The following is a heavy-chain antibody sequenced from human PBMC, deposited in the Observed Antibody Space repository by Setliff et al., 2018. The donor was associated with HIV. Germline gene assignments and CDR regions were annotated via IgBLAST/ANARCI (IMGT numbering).Heavy chain of an antibody. J-gene: IGHJ4*02. Sequence: SETLSLTCTVSGDSVSSASYYGSWIRQPPGKGLEWIGYIYYSGSTKYNPSLKSRLTMSVDSSGNQFSLTLTSVTAADTAVYYCARDPNTGWYYLDFWGPGALVTVSS. D-gene: IGHD6-19*01. CDR3: ARDPNTGWYYLDF. CDR1: GDSVSSASYY. V-gene: IGHV4-61*01. CDR2: IYYSGST.